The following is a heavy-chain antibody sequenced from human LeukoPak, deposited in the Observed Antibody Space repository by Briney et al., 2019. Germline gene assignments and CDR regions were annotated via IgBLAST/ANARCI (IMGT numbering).Heavy chain of an antibody. J-gene: IGHJ6*04. CDR2: MTAYDGNT. V-gene: IGHV3-23*01. D-gene: IGHD3-10*01. Sequence: GGSLRLSCAASGCTFSNYAMNWVRQVPGKGLEWVSGMTAYDGNTFYADSVKGRFTISRDNSKNTVNLLMNSLRAEDTAVYHCAKGHGSGSWLVDAWGKGTTVTVSS. CDR1: GCTFSNYA. CDR3: AKGHGSGSWLVDA.